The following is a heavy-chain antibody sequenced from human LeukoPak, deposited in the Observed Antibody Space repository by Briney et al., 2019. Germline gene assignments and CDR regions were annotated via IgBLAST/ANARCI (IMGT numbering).Heavy chain of an antibody. D-gene: IGHD7-27*01. CDR2: LSYDGSNK. CDR1: GFTFSSYG. V-gene: IGHV3-30*18. CDR3: AKKVPANWGSYFDY. Sequence: GGSLRLSCAASGFTFSSYGMHWVRQAPGKGLEWVAVLSYDGSNKYYADSVKGRFTISRDNSKNTLYLQMNSLRAEDTAVYYCAKKVPANWGSYFDYWGQGTLVTVSS. J-gene: IGHJ4*02.